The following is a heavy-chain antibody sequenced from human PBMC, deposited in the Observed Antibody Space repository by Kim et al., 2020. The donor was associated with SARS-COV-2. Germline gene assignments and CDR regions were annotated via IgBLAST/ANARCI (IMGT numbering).Heavy chain of an antibody. J-gene: IGHJ4*01. CDR2: ISYDGSDK. CDR1: QFTFKSYT. Sequence: GGSLRLSCAASQFTFKSYTMHWVRQTPGKGLEWVAAISYDGSDKYYADFVKGRFTISRDTSNTTLYLQMTRLTTEATAAYYCARNARNTMIRGVIFYWG. D-gene: IGHD3-10*01. V-gene: IGHV3-30*04. CDR3: ARNARNTMIRGVIFY.